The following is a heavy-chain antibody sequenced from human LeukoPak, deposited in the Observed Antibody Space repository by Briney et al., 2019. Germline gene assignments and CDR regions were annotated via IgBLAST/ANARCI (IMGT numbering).Heavy chain of an antibody. J-gene: IGHJ4*02. CDR3: ARGRGIDY. V-gene: IGHV3-7*03. CDR1: GFTFSGYW. Sequence: GGSLRLSCAASGFTFSGYWMTWVRQAPGKGLEWVANIKQDGSEKYYVDSVKGRFTISRDNAQNPLYLQMSSLRAEDTAVYYCARGRGIDYWGQGTLVTVSS. D-gene: IGHD3-10*01. CDR2: IKQDGSEK.